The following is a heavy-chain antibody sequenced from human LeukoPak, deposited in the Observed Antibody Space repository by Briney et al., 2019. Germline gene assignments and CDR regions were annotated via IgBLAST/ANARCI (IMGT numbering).Heavy chain of an antibody. Sequence: PSQTLSLTCTVSGGSISSGGYYWSWIRQPPEKGLEWIGYIYHSGSTYYNPSLKSRVTISVDRSKNQFSLKLSSVTAADTAVYYCAFESGSQDYWGQGTLVTVSS. D-gene: IGHD1-26*01. J-gene: IGHJ4*02. CDR1: GGSISSGGYY. CDR2: IYHSGST. CDR3: AFESGSQDY. V-gene: IGHV4-30-2*01.